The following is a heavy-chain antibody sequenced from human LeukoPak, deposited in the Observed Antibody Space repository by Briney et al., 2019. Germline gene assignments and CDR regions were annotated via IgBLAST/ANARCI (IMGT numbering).Heavy chain of an antibody. CDR1: GFTFDDYA. Sequence: GGSLRLSCAASGFTFDDYAMHWVRQAPGKGLEWVSGISWNSGSIGYADSVEGRFTISRDDAKNSLYLQMNSLRAEDTALYYCAKARKDNLVWSGYYFDYWGQGTLVTVSS. V-gene: IGHV3-9*01. CDR2: ISWNSGSI. D-gene: IGHD3-3*01. CDR3: AKARKDNLVWSGYYFDY. J-gene: IGHJ4*02.